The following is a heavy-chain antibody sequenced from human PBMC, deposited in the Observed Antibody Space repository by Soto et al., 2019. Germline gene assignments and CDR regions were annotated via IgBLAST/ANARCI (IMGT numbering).Heavy chain of an antibody. CDR2: ISGSGGNT. V-gene: IGHV3-23*01. D-gene: IGHD3-10*01. CDR3: AKDTSDDYYYGSGSYFSDP. CDR1: GFTFSSYA. J-gene: IGHJ5*02. Sequence: EVQLLESGGGLVQPGGSLRLSCAASGFTFSSYAMSWVRQAPGKGLEWVSAISGSGGNTYYADSVKGRFTISRDNSKNTLYLQMNSLRAEDTAVYYCAKDTSDDYYYGSGSYFSDPWGQGTLVTVSS.